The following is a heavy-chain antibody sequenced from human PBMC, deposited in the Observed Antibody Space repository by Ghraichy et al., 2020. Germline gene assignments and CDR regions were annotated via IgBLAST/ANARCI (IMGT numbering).Heavy chain of an antibody. J-gene: IGHJ5*02. CDR3: ARAGSGSYYYWFDP. Sequence: ASVKVSCKASGYTFTGYYMHWVRQAPGQGLEWMGWINPNSGGTNYAQKFQGWVTMTRDTSISTAYMELSRLRSDDTAVYYCARAGSGSYYYWFDPWGQGTLVTVSS. V-gene: IGHV1-2*04. CDR1: GYTFTGYY. CDR2: INPNSGGT. D-gene: IGHD3-10*01.